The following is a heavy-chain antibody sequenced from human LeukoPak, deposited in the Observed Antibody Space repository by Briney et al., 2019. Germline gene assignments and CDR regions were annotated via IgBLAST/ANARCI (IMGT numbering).Heavy chain of an antibody. Sequence: SGPTLVKPTQTLTLTCTFSGFSLSTSGVGVGWIRQPPGKALEWLALIYWDDDKRYSPSLKSRLTITKDTSKNQVVLTMTNMDPVDTATYYCAHVGSSWERTVPFDYWGQGTLVTVSS. D-gene: IGHD6-13*01. J-gene: IGHJ4*02. CDR2: IYWDDDK. CDR1: GFSLSTSGVG. CDR3: AHVGSSWERTVPFDY. V-gene: IGHV2-5*02.